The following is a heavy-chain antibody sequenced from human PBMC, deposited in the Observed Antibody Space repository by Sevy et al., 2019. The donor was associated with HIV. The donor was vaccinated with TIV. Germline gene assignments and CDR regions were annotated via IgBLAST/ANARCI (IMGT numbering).Heavy chain of an antibody. V-gene: IGHV4-39*01. CDR3: ARLGYSSGRGFDY. Sequence: SETLSLTCTVSGGSISSSSYYWGWIRQPPGKGLEWIGGIYYSGSTYYNPSLKSRVTISVDTSKNQFSLKLSSVTAADTAVYYCARLGYSSGRGFDYWGQGTLVTVSS. J-gene: IGHJ4*02. CDR1: GGSISSSSYY. D-gene: IGHD6-19*01. CDR2: IYYSGST.